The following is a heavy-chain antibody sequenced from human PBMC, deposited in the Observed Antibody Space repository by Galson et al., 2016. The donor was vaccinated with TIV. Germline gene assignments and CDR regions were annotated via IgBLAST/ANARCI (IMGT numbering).Heavy chain of an antibody. Sequence: SVKVSCKVSGGIFRRHAISWVRQAPGQGLEWMGGIIAIFGTTDYARKFQGRFTITADESTSTVYMELSSLRSEDTAVFYCAKGTGYALRKNYFDQWGQGTLVTVSS. V-gene: IGHV1-69*13. CDR1: GGIFRRHA. CDR2: IIAIFGTT. J-gene: IGHJ5*02. D-gene: IGHD5-12*01. CDR3: AKGTGYALRKNYFDQ.